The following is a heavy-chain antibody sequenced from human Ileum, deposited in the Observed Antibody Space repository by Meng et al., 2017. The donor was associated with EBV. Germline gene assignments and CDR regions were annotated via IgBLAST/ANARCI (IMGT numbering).Heavy chain of an antibody. D-gene: IGHD4-23*01. J-gene: IGHJ4*02. V-gene: IGHV4-30-2*01. Sequence: QLQLQESAPGRVKPSPTLSLTVAVSGGSISIGGHSWSWIRQPPGKGLEWIGDIQHSGSTYYNPSLKSRVTISVDRSRNQFSLKLSSVTAADTAVYYCARAHPVVYFFDYWGQGALVTVSS. CDR3: ARAHPVVYFFDY. CDR2: IQHSGST. CDR1: GGSISIGGHS.